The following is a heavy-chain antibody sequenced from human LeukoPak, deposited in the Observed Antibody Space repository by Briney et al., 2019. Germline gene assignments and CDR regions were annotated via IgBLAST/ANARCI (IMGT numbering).Heavy chain of an antibody. CDR1: GFTLSDYS. CDR2: ISGSNSYI. CDR3: VRTAIGYSDSSGYYFDY. V-gene: IGHV3-21*01. D-gene: IGHD3-22*01. Sequence: GGSLRLSCAASGFTLSDYSMNWVRQAPGKGLEWVSSISGSNSYIYYANSVKGRFTISRDNAKNSLYLQMNGLRAEDTAVYYCVRTAIGYSDSSGYYFDYWGQGTLVTVSS. J-gene: IGHJ4*02.